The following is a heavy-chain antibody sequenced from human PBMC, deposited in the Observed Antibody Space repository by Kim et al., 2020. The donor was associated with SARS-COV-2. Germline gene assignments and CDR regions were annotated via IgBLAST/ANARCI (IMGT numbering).Heavy chain of an antibody. CDR1: GYSFTSYW. CDR2: IYPGDSDT. Sequence: GESLKISCKGSGYSFTSYWIGWVRQMPGKGLEWMGIIYPGDSDTRYSPSFQGQVTISADKSISTAYLQWSSLKASDTAMYYCARHPGPQRREGWFDPWGQGTLVTVSS. CDR3: ARHPGPQRREGWFDP. V-gene: IGHV5-51*01. D-gene: IGHD1-26*01. J-gene: IGHJ5*02.